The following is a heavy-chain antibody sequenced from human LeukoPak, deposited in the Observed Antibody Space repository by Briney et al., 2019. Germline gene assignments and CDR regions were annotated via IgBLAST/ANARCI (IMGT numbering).Heavy chain of an antibody. CDR3: ARDQGIAAAASYFYGMDV. CDR2: IKQDGSEK. CDR1: GFAFSTYW. V-gene: IGHV3-7*05. Sequence: GGSLRLSYAASGFAFSTYWMSWVRQAPGKGLEWVANIKQDGSEKYYVGSVKGRFTISRDNAKNSLFLQMNSLRAEDTAVYYCARDQGIAAAASYFYGMDVWGQGTTVTVSS. J-gene: IGHJ6*02. D-gene: IGHD6-13*01.